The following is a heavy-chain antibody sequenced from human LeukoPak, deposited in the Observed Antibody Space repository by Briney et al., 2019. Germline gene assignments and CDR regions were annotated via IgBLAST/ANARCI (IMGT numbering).Heavy chain of an antibody. Sequence: GASVKVSCKASGGTFSSYAISWVRQAPGQGLEWMGGIIPIFGTANYAQKFQGRVTITTDESTSTAYMELSSLRSEDTAVYYCASTDIVVVPAAPFDYWGQGTLVTVSS. V-gene: IGHV1-69*05. CDR3: ASTDIVVVPAAPFDY. CDR1: GGTFSSYA. J-gene: IGHJ4*02. D-gene: IGHD2-2*01. CDR2: IIPIFGTA.